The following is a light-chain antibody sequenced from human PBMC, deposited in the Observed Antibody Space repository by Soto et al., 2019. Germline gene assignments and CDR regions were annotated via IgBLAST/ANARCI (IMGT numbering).Light chain of an antibody. CDR3: QQYDNWTTSS. J-gene: IGKJ1*01. CDR2: GAS. V-gene: IGKV3-15*01. CDR1: QNIGTN. Sequence: IVILLTLGMLTISPCDRAIRSGRASQNIGTNLVWYQQKPGQAPRLLLYGASTRATGVQARFSGSGSGTDFTLTVSSLQSEDFAVYYCQQYDNWTTSSFGLGTKVEIK.